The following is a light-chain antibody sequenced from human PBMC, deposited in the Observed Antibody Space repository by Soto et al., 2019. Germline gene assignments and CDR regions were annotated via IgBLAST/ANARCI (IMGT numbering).Light chain of an antibody. Sequence: QSVLTQPPSASGTPGQRVTISCSGSSSNIGSNTVNWYQQLPGTAPKLLIYSNNQRPSGISPRFSGSKSGNTASLTISGLQTEDEADYYCSSYAGSSNVFGTGTKVTVL. CDR3: SSYAGSSNV. CDR1: SSNIGSNT. J-gene: IGLJ1*01. CDR2: SNN. V-gene: IGLV1-44*01.